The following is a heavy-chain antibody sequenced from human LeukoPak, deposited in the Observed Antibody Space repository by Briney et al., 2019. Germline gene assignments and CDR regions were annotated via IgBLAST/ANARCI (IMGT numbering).Heavy chain of an antibody. J-gene: IGHJ6*03. D-gene: IGHD2-2*01. CDR2: VIPIFGTS. CDR1: GGGFGNYG. Sequence: GASVKVSCKASGGGFGNYGITWVRQAPGQGLEWVGGVIPIFGTSNYAPKFQGRVTITADRSTSTAYMELRSLRSDDTAVYYCSKSTSSWPDPGAYMDVWGKGTTVTVSS. CDR3: SKSTSSWPDPGAYMDV. V-gene: IGHV1-69*06.